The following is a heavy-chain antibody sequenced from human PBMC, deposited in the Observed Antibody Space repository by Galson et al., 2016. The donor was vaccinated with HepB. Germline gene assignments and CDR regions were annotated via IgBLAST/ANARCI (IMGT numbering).Heavy chain of an antibody. V-gene: IGHV1-3*01. CDR1: GYIFTNYA. CDR2: INAGNGNT. Sequence: SVKVSCKASGYIFTNYAIHWVRQAPGQRLEWMGWINAGNGNTKYSQKFQGRVTITRDTSANTAYMELSSLTSEDTAVYYCAKDLVNNYVKCLEHWGQGTLVTVSS. D-gene: IGHD4-11*01. CDR3: AKDLVNNYVKCLEH. J-gene: IGHJ4*02.